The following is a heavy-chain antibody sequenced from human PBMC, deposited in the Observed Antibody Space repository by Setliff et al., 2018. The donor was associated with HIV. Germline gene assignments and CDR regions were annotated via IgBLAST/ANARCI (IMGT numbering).Heavy chain of an antibody. CDR1: GFTFSSYA. V-gene: IGHV3-64*01. J-gene: IGHJ4*02. D-gene: IGHD3-3*01. Sequence: PGGSLRLSCAASGFTFSSYAMHWVRQAPGKGLEYVSAISSNGGSTYYANSVKGRFTISRDNSKNTLYLQMGSLRAEDMAVYYCAGLEGPLQFLEWYLDYWGQGTLVTVSS. CDR2: ISSNGGST. CDR3: AGLEGPLQFLEWYLDY.